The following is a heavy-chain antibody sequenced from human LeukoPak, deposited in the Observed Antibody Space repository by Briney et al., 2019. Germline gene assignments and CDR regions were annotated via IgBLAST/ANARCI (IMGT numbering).Heavy chain of an antibody. D-gene: IGHD6-13*01. CDR2: IDWNSDSL. Sequence: PGRSLRLSCAASGFNFDDYAIHWVRQAPGKGLEWVSGIDWNSDSLGYAESVKGRFTISRDNAKNSLYLQMNSLTIEDTALYYCAKSDRGSSWYVYYFQHWGQGTLVTVSS. CDR1: GFNFDDYA. CDR3: AKSDRGSSWYVYYFQH. V-gene: IGHV3-9*01. J-gene: IGHJ1*01.